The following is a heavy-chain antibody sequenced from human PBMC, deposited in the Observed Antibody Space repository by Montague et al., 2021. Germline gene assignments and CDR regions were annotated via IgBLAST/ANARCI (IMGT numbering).Heavy chain of an antibody. CDR2: IYYSGNT. CDR3: AREGVGDLLFSFDS. J-gene: IGHJ4*02. CDR1: GGSISSSSYY. Sequence: SETLSLTCTVSGGSISSSSYYWGWIRQPPGKGLEWIGSIYYSGNTYYNPSLKSRVTISVDPSKNQFSLQLNSVTPEDTAVYYCAREGVGDLLFSFDSWGQGTLVTVSS. V-gene: IGHV4-39*02. D-gene: IGHD3-10*01.